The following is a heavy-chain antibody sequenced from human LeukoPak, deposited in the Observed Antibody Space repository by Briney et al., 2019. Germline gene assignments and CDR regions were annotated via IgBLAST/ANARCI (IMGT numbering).Heavy chain of an antibody. Sequence: GESLKISRKGSGYSFTNYWIAWVRQMPGKGLEWMGIIYPGDSDTRYSPSFQGQVTISADKSISTAYLQWSSLKASDTAMYYCERRATVTTNDAFDIWGQGTMVTVSS. D-gene: IGHD4-17*01. J-gene: IGHJ3*02. CDR2: IYPGDSDT. CDR3: ERRATVTTNDAFDI. V-gene: IGHV5-51*01. CDR1: GYSFTNYW.